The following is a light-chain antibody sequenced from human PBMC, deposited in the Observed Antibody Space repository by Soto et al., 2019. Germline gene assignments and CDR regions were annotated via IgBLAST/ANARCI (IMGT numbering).Light chain of an antibody. Sequence: DVRMTQSPSSLSASVGDTITITCRASRTINTYLNWFQQKPGEPPRLLIYGASTLHDGVPSRFSGSGSGADFTLTISGLQPEDFASYHSQQTYSDISFGGGTKV. V-gene: IGKV1-39*01. CDR2: GAS. J-gene: IGKJ4*01. CDR3: QQTYSDIS. CDR1: RTINTY.